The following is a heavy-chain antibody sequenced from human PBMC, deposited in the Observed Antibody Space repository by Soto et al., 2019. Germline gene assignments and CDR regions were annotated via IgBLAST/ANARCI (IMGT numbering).Heavy chain of an antibody. CDR1: GGSISSSSYY. D-gene: IGHD1-1*01. CDR3: ARQAWEPWRNWFDP. Sequence: SETLSLTCTVSGGSISSSSYYWGWIRQPPGKGLEWIGSIYYSGSTYYNPSLKSRVTISVDTSKNQFSLKLSSVTAADTAVYYCARQAWEPWRNWFDPWGQGTLVTVSS. J-gene: IGHJ5*02. V-gene: IGHV4-39*01. CDR2: IYYSGST.